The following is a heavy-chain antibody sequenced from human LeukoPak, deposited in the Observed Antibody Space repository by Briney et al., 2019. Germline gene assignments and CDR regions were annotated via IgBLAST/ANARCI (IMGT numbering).Heavy chain of an antibody. CDR1: GFTFSTYG. J-gene: IGHJ4*02. Sequence: GGSLRLSCAASGFTFSTYGMHWVRQAPGRGLEWVAVISYDGSNKYYADSVKGRFTISRDNSKSTLYLQMNSLGAEDTAVYYCAKVFFSGSYYAASDYWGQGTLVTVSS. D-gene: IGHD1-26*01. V-gene: IGHV3-30*18. CDR2: ISYDGSNK. CDR3: AKVFFSGSYYAASDY.